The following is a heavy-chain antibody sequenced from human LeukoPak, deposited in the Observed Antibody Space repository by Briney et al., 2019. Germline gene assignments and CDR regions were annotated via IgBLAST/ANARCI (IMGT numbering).Heavy chain of an antibody. D-gene: IGHD2-2*01. V-gene: IGHV3-53*01. CDR3: AKLSHDIVVVPAASMT. Sequence: GGSLRLSCAASGFTVSSNYMSWVRQAPGKGLEWVSVIYSGGSTYYADSVKGRFTISRDNFKNTLYLQMNSLRAEDTAVYYCAKLSHDIVVVPAASMTWGQGTLVTVSS. J-gene: IGHJ5*02. CDR1: GFTVSSNY. CDR2: IYSGGST.